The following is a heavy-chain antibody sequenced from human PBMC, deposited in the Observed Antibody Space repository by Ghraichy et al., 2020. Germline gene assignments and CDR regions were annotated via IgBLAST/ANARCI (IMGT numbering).Heavy chain of an antibody. CDR3: ARGIHYDILTGYYTPFDY. CDR1: GGSISSGGYY. D-gene: IGHD3-9*01. Sequence: SETLSLTCTVSGGSISSGGYYWSWIRQHPGKGLEWIGYIYYSGSTYYNPSLKSRVTISVDTSKNQFSLELSSVTAADTAVYYCARGIHYDILTGYYTPFDYWGQGTLVTVSS. V-gene: IGHV4-31*03. J-gene: IGHJ4*02. CDR2: IYYSGST.